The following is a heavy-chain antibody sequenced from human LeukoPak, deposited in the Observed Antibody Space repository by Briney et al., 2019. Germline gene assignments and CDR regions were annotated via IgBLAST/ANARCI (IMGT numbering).Heavy chain of an antibody. CDR2: IIPIFGTA. Sequence: GASVKVSCKASGGTFSSYAISWVRQAPGQGLEWMGGIIPIFGTANYAQKFQGRITMTTDTSTTTAYMELRSLRSDDTAVYFCARGGRQESSYMYQLLSTYFDNWGQGTLVTVSS. CDR3: ARGGRQESSYMYQLLSTYFDN. D-gene: IGHD2-2*01. CDR1: GGTFSSYA. J-gene: IGHJ4*02. V-gene: IGHV1-69*05.